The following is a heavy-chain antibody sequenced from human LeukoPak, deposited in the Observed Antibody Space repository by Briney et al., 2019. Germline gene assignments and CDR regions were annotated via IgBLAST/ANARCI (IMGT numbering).Heavy chain of an antibody. D-gene: IGHD3-22*01. Sequence: GGSVRLSCVASGFTFKTYTMNWVRQAPGKGLEWVSSISRTSGATYYADSVKGRFTISRDNSKNTLYLQMNSLRAEDTAVYYCARAEDHYGSSGRAPVDYWGQGTLVTVSS. J-gene: IGHJ4*02. CDR3: ARAEDHYGSSGRAPVDY. V-gene: IGHV3-23*01. CDR2: ISRTSGAT. CDR1: GFTFKTYT.